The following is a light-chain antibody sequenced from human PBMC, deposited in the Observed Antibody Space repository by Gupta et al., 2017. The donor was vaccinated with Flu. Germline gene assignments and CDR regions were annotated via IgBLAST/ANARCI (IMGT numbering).Light chain of an antibody. Sequence: DIQMTQSPSSLSASVGDRVTITCRASQSISSYLNWYQQKPGKAPNLLLYAASSLQSGVPSRFSGSGSATDFTLTISRLQPEDFATYYCQQSDSTPYSFGQGTKLEIK. CDR3: QQSDSTPYS. V-gene: IGKV1-39*01. J-gene: IGKJ2*03. CDR2: AAS. CDR1: QSISSY.